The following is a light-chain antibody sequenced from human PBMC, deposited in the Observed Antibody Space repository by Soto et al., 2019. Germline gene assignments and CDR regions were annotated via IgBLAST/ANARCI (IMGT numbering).Light chain of an antibody. CDR3: QQYNSQRT. CDR1: QYISSW. J-gene: IGKJ1*01. V-gene: IGKV1-5*03. Sequence: DIQMTQSPSTLSASVGDRVTITCRASQYISSWLAWYQQKPGKAPKLLIYKASSLESGVPSRFSGSGSGTEFTLNISSLQPDDFATYYCQQYNSQRTFGQGTKVEI. CDR2: KAS.